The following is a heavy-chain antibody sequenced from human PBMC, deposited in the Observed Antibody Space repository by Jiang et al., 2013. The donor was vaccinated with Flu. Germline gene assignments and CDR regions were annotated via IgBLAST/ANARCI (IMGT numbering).Heavy chain of an antibody. CDR2: INPNSGGT. D-gene: IGHD1-1*01. CDR1: GYTFTGYY. J-gene: IGHJ4*02. CDR3: ARWNADSLYFFDY. V-gene: IGHV1-2*04. Sequence: SGAEVKKPGASVKVSCKASGYTFTGYYMHWVRQAPGQGLEWMGWINPNSGGTNYAQKFQGWVTLTRDTSISTAYMELSRLTSNDTAVYYCARWNADSLYFFDYWGQGTLVTVSS.